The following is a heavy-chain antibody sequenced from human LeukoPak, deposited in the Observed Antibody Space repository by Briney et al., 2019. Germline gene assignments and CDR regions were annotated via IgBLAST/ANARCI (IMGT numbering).Heavy chain of an antibody. V-gene: IGHV3-33*01. D-gene: IGHD4-17*01. CDR1: GFTFRNYG. Sequence: GGSLRLSCAASGFTFRNYGMHWVRQAPGKGLEWVAVIWYDGSNKYYADSVKGRFTISRDNSKNTLYLQMNSLRAEDTAVYYCARGPTTVTIKEKNFDYWGQGTLVTVSS. J-gene: IGHJ4*02. CDR2: IWYDGSNK. CDR3: ARGPTTVTIKEKNFDY.